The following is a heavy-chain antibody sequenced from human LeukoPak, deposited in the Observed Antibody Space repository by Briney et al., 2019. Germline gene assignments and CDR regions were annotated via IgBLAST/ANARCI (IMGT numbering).Heavy chain of an antibody. D-gene: IGHD6-13*01. V-gene: IGHV1-2*02. CDR1: GYTFTGYY. Sequence: ASVKVSCKASGYTFTGYYMHWVRQAPGQGLEWMGWINPNSGGTNYAQKFQGRVTITRDMSTSTAYMELSSLRSEDTAVYYCAAGPYSSSWYEGNWFDPWGQGTLVTVSS. CDR3: AAGPYSSSWYEGNWFDP. CDR2: INPNSGGT. J-gene: IGHJ5*02.